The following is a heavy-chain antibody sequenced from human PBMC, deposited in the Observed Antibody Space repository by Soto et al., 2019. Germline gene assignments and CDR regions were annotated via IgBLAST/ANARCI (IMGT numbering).Heavy chain of an antibody. V-gene: IGHV3-48*02. Sequence: LRLSCAASGFTFSSSSMNWVRQAPGKGLEWVSYISSGSSTRYYADSVKGRFTISRDNAKNSLYLQMNSLRDEDTAVYYCAGDLRNYGSVSSGWGQGTLVTVSS. J-gene: IGHJ4*02. D-gene: IGHD3-10*01. CDR1: GFTFSSSS. CDR3: AGDLRNYGSVSSG. CDR2: ISSGSSTR.